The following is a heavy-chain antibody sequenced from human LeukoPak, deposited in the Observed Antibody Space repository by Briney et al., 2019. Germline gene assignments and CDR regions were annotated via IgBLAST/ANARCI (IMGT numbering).Heavy chain of an antibody. J-gene: IGHJ5*02. CDR3: ARDNSVGDIAWWFDP. V-gene: IGHV1-46*01. CDR1: GYTFINNW. CDR2: INPTGTTT. Sequence: GASVKVSCKASGYTFINNWMHWVRQAPVQGLEWVGLINPTGTTTLYAQKFQGRVTLTRDMSTSTDYMELRSLKSEDTAVYYCARDNSVGDIAWWFDPWGQGTLVTVSS. D-gene: IGHD3-10*01.